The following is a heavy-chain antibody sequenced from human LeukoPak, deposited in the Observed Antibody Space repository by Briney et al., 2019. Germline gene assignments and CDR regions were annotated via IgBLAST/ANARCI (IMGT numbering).Heavy chain of an antibody. CDR3: ARRSQQWLVFDY. D-gene: IGHD6-19*01. J-gene: IGHJ4*02. CDR2: IYYSGST. Sequence: PSETLSLTCTVSGGSISRYYWSWIRQPPGKGLEWIAYIYYSGSTNYNPSLKSRVTISVDTSKDQFSLKLSSVTAADTAVYYCARRSQQWLVFDYWGQGTLVTVSS. V-gene: IGHV4-59*01. CDR1: GGSISRYY.